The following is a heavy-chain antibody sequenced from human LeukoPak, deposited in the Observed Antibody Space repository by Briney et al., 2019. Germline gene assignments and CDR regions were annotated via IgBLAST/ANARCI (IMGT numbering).Heavy chain of an antibody. V-gene: IGHV1-69*04. J-gene: IGHJ4*02. CDR1: GGTFSSYA. CDR2: IIPILGIA. D-gene: IGHD3-3*01. CDR3: ARVTDDFWSGYLNFDY. Sequence: GASVKVSCKASGGTFSSYAISWVRQAPGQGLEWMGRIIPILGIANYAQKFQGRVTITADKSTSTACMELSSLRSEDTAVYYCARVTDDFWSGYLNFDYWGQGTLVTVSS.